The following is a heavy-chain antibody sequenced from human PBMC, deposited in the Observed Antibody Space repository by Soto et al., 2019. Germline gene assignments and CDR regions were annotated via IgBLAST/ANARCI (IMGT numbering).Heavy chain of an antibody. CDR2: IYYSGST. CDR3: ASSYGSGSYGGDY. D-gene: IGHD3-10*01. V-gene: IGHV4-30-4*01. CDR1: GGSISSGDYY. Sequence: QVQLQESGPGLVKPSQTLSLTCTVSGGSISSGDYYWSWIRQPPGKGLEWIGYIYYSGSTYYYPSLKTRVTIPVDTAKSEFPLKLSSVTAADTAVYYCASSYGSGSYGGDYWGQGTLVTVSS. J-gene: IGHJ4*02.